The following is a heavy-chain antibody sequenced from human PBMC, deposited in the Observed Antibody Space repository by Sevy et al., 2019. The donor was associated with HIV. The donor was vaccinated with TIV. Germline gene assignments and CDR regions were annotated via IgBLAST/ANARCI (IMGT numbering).Heavy chain of an antibody. Sequence: ASVKVSCKASGYTFTSFGISWVRQAPGQALEWVGWISVYNGKINYAQNFQGRVTMTTDTSTRTAYMELKSLRSDDTAVYYCARRGAFDFDTSGFLSPWGQGTLVTVSS. CDR2: ISVYNGKI. CDR3: ARRGAFDFDTSGFLSP. V-gene: IGHV1-18*01. CDR1: GYTFTSFG. D-gene: IGHD3-22*01. J-gene: IGHJ5*02.